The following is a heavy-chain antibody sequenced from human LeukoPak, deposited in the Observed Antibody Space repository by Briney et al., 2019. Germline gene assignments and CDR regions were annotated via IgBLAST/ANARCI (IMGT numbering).Heavy chain of an antibody. J-gene: IGHJ4*02. V-gene: IGHV3-74*01. Sequence: PGGSLRLSCAASGFSFSNYWMHWVRQAPGKGLVWVSRINSDGISTTYADSVKGRFTISRDNAKNTLYLQMNSQRADDTAVYYCAREYCSSKSCPTFDYWGQGTRVTVSS. CDR2: INSDGIST. D-gene: IGHD2-2*01. CDR1: GFSFSNYW. CDR3: AREYCSSKSCPTFDY.